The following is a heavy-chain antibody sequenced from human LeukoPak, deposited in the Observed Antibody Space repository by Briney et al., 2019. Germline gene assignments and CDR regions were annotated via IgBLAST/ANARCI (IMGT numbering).Heavy chain of an antibody. CDR2: INPSGDNT. V-gene: IGHV1-46*01. J-gene: IGHJ4*02. CDR1: GYTFTGYY. D-gene: IGHD2-15*01. Sequence: ASVKVSCKASGYTFTGYYMHWVRQAPGQGLEWMGIINPSGDNTSYAQKFQGRVTMTRDMFTSTVYMELSSLRSEDTAVYFCAREGYCSGATCYSFDYWGQGTLVTVSS. CDR3: AREGYCSGATCYSFDY.